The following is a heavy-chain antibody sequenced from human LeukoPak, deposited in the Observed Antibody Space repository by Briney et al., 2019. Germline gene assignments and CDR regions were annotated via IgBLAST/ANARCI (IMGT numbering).Heavy chain of an antibody. D-gene: IGHD2-2*01. Sequence: GGSLRLSCAASGFSFSSYSMNWVRQAPGKGLEWVSYISGSGNAKHYTDSVKGRFTISRDNAKNALYLQMNSLRAEDTAVYFCARDYLYACDHWGQGTLVTVSS. CDR3: ARDYLYACDH. V-gene: IGHV3-48*01. CDR1: GFSFSSYS. CDR2: ISGSGNAK. J-gene: IGHJ4*02.